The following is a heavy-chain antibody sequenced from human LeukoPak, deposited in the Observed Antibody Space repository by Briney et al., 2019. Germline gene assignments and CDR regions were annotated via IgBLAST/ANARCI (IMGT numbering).Heavy chain of an antibody. J-gene: IGHJ6*03. CDR3: ARLTPSSWYYYYYYMDV. CDR2: MYHSGST. D-gene: IGHD6-13*01. Sequence: SETLSLTCTVSGYSMNSAYYWGWIRQLPGKGLEWIGSMYHSGSTYYSPSLQSRVTISVDTSKNQFSLKLSSVTAADTAVYYCARLTPSSWYYYYYYMDVWGKGTTVTISS. CDR1: GYSMNSAYY. V-gene: IGHV4-38-2*02.